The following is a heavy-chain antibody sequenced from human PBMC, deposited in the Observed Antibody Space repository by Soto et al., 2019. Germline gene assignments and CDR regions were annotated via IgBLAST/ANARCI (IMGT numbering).Heavy chain of an antibody. D-gene: IGHD3-9*01. CDR2: IYYSGST. CDR3: ARVNVKILPGYSLAANTYGMDV. CDR1: GGSISSGGYY. V-gene: IGHV4-31*03. J-gene: IGHJ6*02. Sequence: SETLSLTCTVSGGSISSGGYYWSWIRQHPGKGLEWIGYIYYSGSTYYNPSLKSRVTISVDTSKNQFSLKLSSMTAADTAVYYCARVNVKILPGYSLAANTYGMDVWGQGTTVTVSS.